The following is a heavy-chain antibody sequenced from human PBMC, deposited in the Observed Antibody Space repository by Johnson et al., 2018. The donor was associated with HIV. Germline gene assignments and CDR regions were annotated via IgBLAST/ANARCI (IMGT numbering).Heavy chain of an antibody. V-gene: IGHV3-13*01. CDR2: IGTAGDT. CDR1: GFTFSSYD. CDR3: ARVPNDAFDI. J-gene: IGHJ3*02. Sequence: MLLVESGGGLVQPGGSLRLSCAASGFTFSSYDMHWVRQATGKGLEWVSAIGTAGDTYYPGSVKGRFTISRDNSKNTLYLQMNSLRAEDTAVYYCARVPNDAFDIWGQGTMVTVSS.